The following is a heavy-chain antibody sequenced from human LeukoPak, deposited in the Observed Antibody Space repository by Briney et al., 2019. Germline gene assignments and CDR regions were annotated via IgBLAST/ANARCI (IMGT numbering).Heavy chain of an antibody. CDR3: ARDVRRSNAIDI. Sequence: SQTLSLTCTVSGGSISSGDYYWSWIRQPPGKGLEWIGYIYYSGSTYYNPSLKSRVTISVDTSKNQFSLKLSSVTAADTAVYYCARDVRRSNAIDIWGQGTMVTVSS. V-gene: IGHV4-30-4*01. CDR2: IYYSGST. D-gene: IGHD5/OR15-5a*01. CDR1: GGSISSGDYY. J-gene: IGHJ3*02.